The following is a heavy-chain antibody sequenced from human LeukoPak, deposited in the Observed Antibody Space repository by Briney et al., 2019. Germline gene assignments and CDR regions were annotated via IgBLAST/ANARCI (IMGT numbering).Heavy chain of an antibody. CDR2: INPNTGGT. J-gene: IGHJ4*02. CDR3: ARAKANWGSGDY. V-gene: IGHV1-2*02. Sequence: ASVKVSCKASEYTFTDYYVHWVRQAPGQGLEWMGWINPNTGGTNYAQKFQGRVTMTRDTSISTGYMDLRGLRSDDTAVYYCARAKANWGSGDYWGQGTPVTVSS. D-gene: IGHD7-27*01. CDR1: EYTFTDYY.